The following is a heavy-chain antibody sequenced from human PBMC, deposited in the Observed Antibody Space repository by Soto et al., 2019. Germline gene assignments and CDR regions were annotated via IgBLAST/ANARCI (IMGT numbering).Heavy chain of an antibody. V-gene: IGHV3-9*01. J-gene: IGHJ3*02. CDR1: GFTFDDYA. CDR3: AKDPDCGYDYHAFDI. Sequence: PGGSLRLSCAASGFTFDDYAMHWVRQAPGKGLEWVSGISWNSGSIGYADSVKGRFTISRDNAKNSLYLQMNSLRAEDTALYYCAKDPDCGYDYHAFDIWGQGSTVTVSS. CDR2: ISWNSGSI. D-gene: IGHD5-12*01.